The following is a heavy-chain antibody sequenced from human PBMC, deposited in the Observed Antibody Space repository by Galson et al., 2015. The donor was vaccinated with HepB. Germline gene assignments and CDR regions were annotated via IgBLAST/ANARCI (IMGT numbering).Heavy chain of an antibody. CDR2: ISGSGGST. CDR1: GFTFSSYA. D-gene: IGHD6-13*01. J-gene: IGHJ1*01. Sequence: SLRLSCAASGFTFSSYAMSWVRQAPGKGLEWVSAISGSGGSTYYADSVKGRFTISRDNSKNTLYLQMNSLRAEDTAVYYCAKDSSSSWLLPAEYFQHWGQGTLVTVSS. CDR3: AKDSSSSWLLPAEYFQH. V-gene: IGHV3-23*01.